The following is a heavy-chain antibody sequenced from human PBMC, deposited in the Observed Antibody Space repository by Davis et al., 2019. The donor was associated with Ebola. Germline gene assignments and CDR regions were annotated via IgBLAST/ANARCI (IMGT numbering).Heavy chain of an antibody. V-gene: IGHV3-53*01. J-gene: IGHJ3*01. CDR3: VKDTSNIWFDV. CDR1: GFTVSSNY. D-gene: IGHD2/OR15-2a*01. Sequence: PGGSLRLSCAASGFTVSSNYMTWVRQAPGKGLEWVSVIYNGGRTFYADSVKGRFTISRDNSKNTLHLQMNSLRVEDTAMYYCVKDTSNIWFDVWGQGTLVTVSA. CDR2: IYNGGRT.